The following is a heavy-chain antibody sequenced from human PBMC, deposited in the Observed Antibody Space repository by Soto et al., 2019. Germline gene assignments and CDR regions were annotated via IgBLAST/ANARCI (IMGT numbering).Heavy chain of an antibody. CDR2: INAGNGNT. J-gene: IGHJ5*02. CDR1: GYTFTSYA. D-gene: IGHD6-6*01. CDR3: AREPLAARRKYNWFDP. V-gene: IGHV1-3*05. Sequence: QVQLVQSGAEEKKPGASVKVSCKASGYTFTSYAMHWVRQAPGQRLEWMGWINAGNGNTKYSQKFQGRVTITRDTXAXIADMELSSLRSEDTAVYYCAREPLAARRKYNWFDPWGQGTLVTVSS.